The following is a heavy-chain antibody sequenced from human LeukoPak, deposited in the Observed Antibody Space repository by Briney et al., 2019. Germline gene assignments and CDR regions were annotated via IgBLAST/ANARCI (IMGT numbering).Heavy chain of an antibody. CDR1: GFTFSSYG. D-gene: IGHD4-23*01. V-gene: IGHV3-23*01. J-gene: IGHJ4*02. CDR2: ISGSGGST. Sequence: GGSLRLSCAASGFTFSSYGMSWVRQAPGKGLEWVSAISGSGGSTYYADSVKGRFTISRDNSKNTLYLQMNSLRAEDTAVYYCARVRWPYYFDYWGQGTLVTVSS. CDR3: ARVRWPYYFDY.